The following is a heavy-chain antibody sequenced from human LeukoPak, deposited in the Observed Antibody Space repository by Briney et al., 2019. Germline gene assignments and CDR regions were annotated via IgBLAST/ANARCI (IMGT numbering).Heavy chain of an antibody. Sequence: GGSLRLSCAASGFTFSSYAMHWVRQAPGKGLEWVAVISYDGSNKYYADSVKGRFTISRDNSKNTLYLQMNSLRAEDTAVYYCARDRQRLYYYGSGSFGYWGQGTLVTVSS. CDR3: ARDRQRLYYYGSGSFGY. CDR1: GFTFSSYA. J-gene: IGHJ4*02. V-gene: IGHV3-30*04. D-gene: IGHD3-10*01. CDR2: ISYDGSNK.